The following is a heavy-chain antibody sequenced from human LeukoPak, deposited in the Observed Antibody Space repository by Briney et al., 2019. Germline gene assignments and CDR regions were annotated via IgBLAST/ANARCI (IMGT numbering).Heavy chain of an antibody. J-gene: IGHJ4*02. Sequence: GGSLRLSCAASGFSFSTSWMSWVRQVPGKGLEWVANTKEDGSEKHYVDSVKGRFTISRDNAKNSLYLQMNSLRAEDTAVYYCARDRPYGSYDYWGQGSLVTVSS. CDR2: TKEDGSEK. D-gene: IGHD2-15*01. CDR3: ARDRPYGSYDY. V-gene: IGHV3-7*01. CDR1: GFSFSTSW.